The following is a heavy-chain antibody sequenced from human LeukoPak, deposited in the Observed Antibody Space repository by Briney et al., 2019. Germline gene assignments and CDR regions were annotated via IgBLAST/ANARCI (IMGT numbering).Heavy chain of an antibody. D-gene: IGHD3-3*01. J-gene: IGHJ4*02. CDR2: IRYDGSNK. CDR3: AKDPVYYDFWSGYFDS. Sequence: TGGSLRLSCAASGFTFSSYGMHWVRQAPGKGLDWVAFIRYDGSNKYYADSVKGRFTISRDNSKNTLYVQMNSLRAEDTAVYYCAKDPVYYDFWSGYFDSWGQGTLVTVSS. CDR1: GFTFSSYG. V-gene: IGHV3-30*02.